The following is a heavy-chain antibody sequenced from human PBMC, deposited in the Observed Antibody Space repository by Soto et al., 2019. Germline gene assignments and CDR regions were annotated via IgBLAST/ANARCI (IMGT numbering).Heavy chain of an antibody. CDR3: ARDDGPRTTRRFDA. V-gene: IGHV6-1*01. CDR2: TYYRSKWYN. J-gene: IGHJ5*02. Sequence: SQTLSLTCAISGDSVSSNSAAWNWIRQSPSRGLEWLGRTYYRSKWYNDYAVSVKSRISINPDTSKNQLSLQLNSVTPEDTAVYYCARDDGPRTTRRFDAWGQGTLVTVSS. CDR1: GDSVSSNSAA. D-gene: IGHD1-1*01.